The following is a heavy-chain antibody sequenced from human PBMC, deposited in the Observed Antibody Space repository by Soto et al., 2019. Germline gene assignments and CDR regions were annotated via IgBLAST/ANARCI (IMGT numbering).Heavy chain of an antibody. J-gene: IGHJ6*02. D-gene: IGHD2-21*02. Sequence: VQLVESGGGLVQPGGSLRLSCAASGFTFSSYEMNWVRQAPGRGLEWVSHISVSSGSTIYYAVYYADSVKGRFTISRDNAKKSLYLQMNSLRAEDTAVYYCARDRLSTYYYYGMDVWGQGTTVTVSS. CDR1: GFTFSSYE. CDR3: ARDRLSTYYYYGMDV. V-gene: IGHV3-48*03. CDR2: ISVSSGSTIYYAV.